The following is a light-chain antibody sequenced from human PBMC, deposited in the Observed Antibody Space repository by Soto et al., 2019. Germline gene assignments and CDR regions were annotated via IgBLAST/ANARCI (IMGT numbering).Light chain of an antibody. CDR2: DVS. V-gene: IGLV2-14*01. J-gene: IGLJ2*01. Sequence: QSALTQPASVSGSPGQSITISCTGTSSDVGGYNYVSWYQQYPGKAPKLMIYDVSSRPSGVSNRFSGSKSGSTASLTISGLQAEDEADYHCSSYTTSGTLVFGGGTKLTVL. CDR3: SSYTTSGTLV. CDR1: SSDVGGYNY.